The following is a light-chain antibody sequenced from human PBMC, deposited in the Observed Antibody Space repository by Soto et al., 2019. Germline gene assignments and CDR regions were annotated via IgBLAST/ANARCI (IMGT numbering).Light chain of an antibody. CDR3: TSYGGRDNLM. CDR2: EVN. CDR1: SSDIGAYNY. J-gene: IGLJ3*02. V-gene: IGLV2-8*01. Sequence: QSALTQPPSASGSPGQSVTISCTGTSSDIGAYNYVSWFQQHPGEAPKLIISEVNKRPSGVPDRFSGSKSGNTASLTVSGLQAEDEADYYCTSYGGRDNLMFGGGTKRTVL.